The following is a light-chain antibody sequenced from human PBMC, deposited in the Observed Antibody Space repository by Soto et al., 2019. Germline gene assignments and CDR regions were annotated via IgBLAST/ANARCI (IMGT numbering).Light chain of an antibody. CDR2: DAC. CDR3: QQYNTFPPWT. Sequence: DIQMTQSPSTLSASVGDRVTISCRASQSISNWLAWYQQKPGMAPKLLIFDACSLEGGVPSRFSGSGSGTEFTLTISSLQPDDFATYYCQQYNTFPPWTFGQGTKVEIK. J-gene: IGKJ1*01. V-gene: IGKV1-5*01. CDR1: QSISNW.